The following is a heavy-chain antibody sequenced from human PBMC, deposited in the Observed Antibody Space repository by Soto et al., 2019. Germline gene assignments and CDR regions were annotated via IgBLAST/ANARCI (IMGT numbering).Heavy chain of an antibody. CDR3: ARSVAVPGAHIDY. Sequence: SETLSLTCSVSGGSISGSYWSWIRQSPGKGLEWLGYVYCTGSTNYSPSLRSRVSISVDTSKNEFSLRLSSVTAADTAVYFCARSVAVPGAHIDYWGQGTQVTVSS. CDR2: VYCTGST. V-gene: IGHV4-59*01. J-gene: IGHJ4*02. D-gene: IGHD6-19*01. CDR1: GGSISGSY.